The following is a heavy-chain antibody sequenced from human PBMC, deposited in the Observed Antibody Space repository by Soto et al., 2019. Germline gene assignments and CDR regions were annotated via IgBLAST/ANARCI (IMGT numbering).Heavy chain of an antibody. CDR1: GGTFSSYA. J-gene: IGHJ3*01. CDR2: IIPIFGTA. D-gene: IGHD2-21*02. Sequence: QVQLVQSGAEVKKPGSSVKVSCKASGGTFSSYAISWVRQAPGQGLEWMGGIIPIFGTANYAQKFQGRVTITADESTSTAYMELSSLRSEDTAVYFCATVETPGGGPPASPTPQAFVVWGQGTEVTVSS. CDR3: ATVETPGGGPPASPTPQAFVV. V-gene: IGHV1-69*01.